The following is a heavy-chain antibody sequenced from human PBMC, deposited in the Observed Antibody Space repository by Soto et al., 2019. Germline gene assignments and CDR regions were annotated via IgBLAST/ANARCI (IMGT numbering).Heavy chain of an antibody. D-gene: IGHD4-17*01. J-gene: IGHJ6*02. CDR2: IYTSGST. V-gene: IGHV4-4*07. CDR1: GGSISSYY. Sequence: QVQLQESGPGLVKPSETLSLTCTVSGGSISSYYWSWNRQPAGKGLEWIGRIYTSGSTNYNPSLKSRVTMSVDTSKNQFSLKLSSVTAADTAVYYCARTSTVTTTSYYYCGMDVWGQGTTVTVSS. CDR3: ARTSTVTTTSYYYCGMDV.